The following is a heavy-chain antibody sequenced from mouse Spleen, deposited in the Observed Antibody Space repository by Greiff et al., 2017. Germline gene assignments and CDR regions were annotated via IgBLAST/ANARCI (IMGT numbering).Heavy chain of an antibody. CDR3: ARDPTGTGYFDY. CDR2: SRNKANDYTT. V-gene: IGHV7-1*01. J-gene: IGHJ2*01. D-gene: IGHD4-1*01. Sequence: EVKLVESGGGLVQSGRSLRLSCATSGFTFSDFYMEWVRQAPGKGLEWIAASRNKANDYTTEYSASVKGRFIVSRDTSQSILYLQMNALRAEDTAIYYCARDPTGTGYFDYWGQGTTLTVSS. CDR1: GFTFSDFY.